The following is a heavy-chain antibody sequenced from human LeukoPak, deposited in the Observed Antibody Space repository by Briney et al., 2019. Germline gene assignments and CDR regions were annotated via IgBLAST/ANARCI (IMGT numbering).Heavy chain of an antibody. J-gene: IGHJ5*02. CDR1: GGSFSGYY. D-gene: IGHD3-10*01. CDR3: ARDRITITMVRGVMGYNWFDP. CDR2: IYTSGST. V-gene: IGHV4-4*07. Sequence: SETLSLTCAVYGGSFSGYYWSWIRQPAGKGLEWIGRIYTSGSTNYNPSLKSRVTMSVDTSKNQFSLKLSSVTAADTAVYYCARDRITITMVRGVMGYNWFDPWGQGTLVTVSS.